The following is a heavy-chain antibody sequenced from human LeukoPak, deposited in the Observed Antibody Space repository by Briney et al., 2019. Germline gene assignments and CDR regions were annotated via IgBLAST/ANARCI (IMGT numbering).Heavy chain of an antibody. CDR1: GYSFTTYW. D-gene: IGHD1-1*01. J-gene: IGHJ4*02. V-gene: IGHV5-51*01. CDR2: IYPGDSDT. CDR3: ASSWHESTH. Sequence: GESLKISCKGSGYSFTTYWIGWVRQMPGKGLEWMGIIYPGDSDTRYSPSFQGQVTISADKSINTAYLQWSSLKATDTAVYYCASSWHESTHWGQGTLVTVSS.